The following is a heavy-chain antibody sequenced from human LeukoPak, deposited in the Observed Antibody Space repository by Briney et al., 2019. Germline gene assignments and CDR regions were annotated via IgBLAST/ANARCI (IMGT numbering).Heavy chain of an antibody. J-gene: IGHJ6*03. CDR2: IYYSGST. V-gene: IGHV4-59*01. CDR1: GGSISSYY. CDR3: ARVPVVPAAIGIGYYMDV. D-gene: IGHD2-2*02. Sequence: SETLSLTCTVSGGSISSYYWSWIRQPPGKGLEWIGYIYYSGSTNYNPSLKSRVTISVDTSKNQFSLKLSSVTAADTAVYYCARVPVVPAAIGIGYYMDVWGKGTTVTVSS.